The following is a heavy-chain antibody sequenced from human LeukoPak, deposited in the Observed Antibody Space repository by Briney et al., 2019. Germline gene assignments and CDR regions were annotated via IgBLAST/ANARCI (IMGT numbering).Heavy chain of an antibody. CDR2: INPSGGST. CDR3: ARDRSRSSWYFVGDAFDI. CDR1: GYTFTSYY. D-gene: IGHD6-13*01. V-gene: IGHV1-46*01. Sequence: GASVKVSCKASGYTFTSYYMHWVRQAPGQGLEWMGIINPSGGSTSYAQKFQGRVTMTRDMSTSTVYMELSSLRSEDTAVYYCARDRSRSSWYFVGDAFDIWGQGTMVTVSS. J-gene: IGHJ3*02.